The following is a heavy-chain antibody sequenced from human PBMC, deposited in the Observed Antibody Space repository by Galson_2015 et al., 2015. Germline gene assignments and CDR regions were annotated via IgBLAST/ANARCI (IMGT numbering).Heavy chain of an antibody. CDR3: TSLEAVADPYYFDY. V-gene: IGHV3-15*01. J-gene: IGHJ4*02. CDR2: IKSKTDGGTT. CDR1: GFTFSNAW. D-gene: IGHD6-19*01. Sequence: SLRLSCAASGFTFSNAWVSWVRQAPGKGLEWVGRIKSKTDGGTTDYAAPVKGRFTISRDDSKNTLYLQMNSLKTEDTAVYYCTSLEAVADPYYFDYWGQGTLVTVSS.